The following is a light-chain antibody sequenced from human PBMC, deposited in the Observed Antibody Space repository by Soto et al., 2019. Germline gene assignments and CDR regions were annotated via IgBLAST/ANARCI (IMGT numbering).Light chain of an antibody. CDR2: GAS. CDR1: QSVSISY. Sequence: EIVLTHSPGTLSLSPGERATLSCRASQSVSISYLALYQQKPGQAPRLLIYGASSRATGIPDRFSGSGSGTDFTLTISRLEPEDFAVYYCQQYGSSPWTFGQGTKVDI. CDR3: QQYGSSPWT. J-gene: IGKJ1*01. V-gene: IGKV3-20*01.